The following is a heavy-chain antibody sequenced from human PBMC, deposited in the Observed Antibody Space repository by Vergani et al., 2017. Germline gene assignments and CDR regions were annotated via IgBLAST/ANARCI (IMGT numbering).Heavy chain of an antibody. CDR1: GFSLSNARMG. J-gene: IGHJ4*02. CDR3: AKDEYSSSSYYFDY. Sequence: QVTLKESGPVLVKPTETLTLTCTVSGFSLSNARMGVSWIRQPPGKALEWLAHIFSNDEKSYSTSLKSMLTISKDTSKSQVVLTMTNMDPVDTATYYCAKDEYSSSSYYFDYWGQGTLVTVSS. V-gene: IGHV2-26*01. CDR2: IFSNDEK. D-gene: IGHD6-6*01.